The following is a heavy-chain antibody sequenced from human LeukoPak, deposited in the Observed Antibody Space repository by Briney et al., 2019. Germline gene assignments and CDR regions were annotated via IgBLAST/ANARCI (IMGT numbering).Heavy chain of an antibody. CDR1: GYTFLDYY. Sequence: ASVKVSCKASGYTFLDYYMHWVRQAPGQGLEWMGWINPNSGGTNYAQKFQGRVTVTRDTSISTVYMDLSGLRSDDTAMYYCARVRPCTTATCYWWFDPWGQGTLVTVSS. CDR3: ARVRPCTTATCYWWFDP. J-gene: IGHJ5*02. D-gene: IGHD2-2*01. CDR2: INPNSGGT. V-gene: IGHV1-2*02.